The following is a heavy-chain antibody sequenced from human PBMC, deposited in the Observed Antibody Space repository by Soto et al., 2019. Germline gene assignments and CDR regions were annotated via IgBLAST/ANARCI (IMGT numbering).Heavy chain of an antibody. CDR2: INPNSGGT. Sequence: ASVKVSCKASGYTFTGYYMHWVRQAPGQGLEWMGWINPNSGGTNYAQKFQGWVTMTRDTSISTAYMELSRLRSDDTAVYYCARSWQGGELSVDYWGEGTLVTV. J-gene: IGHJ4*02. V-gene: IGHV1-2*04. CDR3: ARSWQGGELSVDY. D-gene: IGHD1-26*01. CDR1: GYTFTGYY.